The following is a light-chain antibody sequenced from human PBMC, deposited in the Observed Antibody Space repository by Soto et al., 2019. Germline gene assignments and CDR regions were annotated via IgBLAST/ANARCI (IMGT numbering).Light chain of an antibody. J-gene: IGKJ4*01. CDR3: QQFDSLPLT. CDR1: QSISSY. Sequence: DIQMTQSPSSLSASVGDRVTITCRASQSISSYLNWYQQKPGKAPKLLIYDVSILETGVPSRFSGSGSGTHFTFSISSLQPEDIATYYCQQFDSLPLTFGGGTKVDIK. V-gene: IGKV1-33*01. CDR2: DVS.